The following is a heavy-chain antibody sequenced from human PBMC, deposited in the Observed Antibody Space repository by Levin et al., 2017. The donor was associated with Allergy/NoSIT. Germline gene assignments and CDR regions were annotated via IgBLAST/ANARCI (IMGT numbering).Heavy chain of an antibody. Sequence: GESLKISCAASGFTFSDSYMSWVRQAPGKGLEWVSYITDSATYTKYADSVKGRFIISRDNAKNSLHLQMNSLRAEDTAVYYCARAARSGGYDPPESYYYYFVMDVWGKGTTVTVSS. CDR2: ITDSATYT. CDR1: GFTFSDSY. D-gene: IGHD5-12*01. J-gene: IGHJ6*04. V-gene: IGHV3-11*05. CDR3: ARAARSGGYDPPESYYYYFVMDV.